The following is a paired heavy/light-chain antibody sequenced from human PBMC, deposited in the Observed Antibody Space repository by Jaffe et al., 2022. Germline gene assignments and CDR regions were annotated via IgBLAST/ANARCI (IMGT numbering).Light chain of an antibody. CDR1: QSVSSY. CDR3: QQRSNWPPLT. V-gene: IGKV3-11*01. CDR2: DAS. J-gene: IGKJ3*01. Sequence: EIVLTQSPATLSLSPGERATLSCRASQSVSSYLAWYQQKPGQAPRLLIYDASNRATGIPARFSGSGSGTDFTLTISSLEPEDFAVYYCQQRSNWPPLTFGPGTKVDIK.
Heavy chain of an antibody. V-gene: IGHV1-69*05. CDR2: IIPIFGTA. D-gene: IGHD3-22*01. Sequence: QVQLVQSGAEVKKPGSSVKVSCKASGGTFSSYAISWVRQAPGQGLEWMGGIIPIFGTANYAQKFQGRVTITTDESTSTAYMELSSLRSEDTAVYYCARGGGYYYDSSGYYSRAFDIWGQGTMVTVSS. J-gene: IGHJ3*02. CDR1: GGTFSSYA. CDR3: ARGGGYYYDSSGYYSRAFDI.